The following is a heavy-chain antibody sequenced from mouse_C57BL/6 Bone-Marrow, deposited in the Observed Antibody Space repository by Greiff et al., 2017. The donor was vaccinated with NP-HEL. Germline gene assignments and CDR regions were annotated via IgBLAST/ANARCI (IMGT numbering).Heavy chain of an antibody. D-gene: IGHD2-5*01. CDR1: GFTFSSYT. CDR2: ISGGGGNT. Sequence: EVKVVESGGGLVKPGGSLKLSCAASGFTFSSYTMSWVRQTPEKRLEWVATISGGGGNTYYPDSVKGRFTISRDNAKNTLYLQMSSLRSEDTALYYCARHSAYYSKTWFAYWGQGTLVTVSA. J-gene: IGHJ3*01. V-gene: IGHV5-9*01. CDR3: ARHSAYYSKTWFAY.